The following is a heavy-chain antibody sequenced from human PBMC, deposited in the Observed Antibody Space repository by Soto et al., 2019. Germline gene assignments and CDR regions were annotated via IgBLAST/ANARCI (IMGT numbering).Heavy chain of an antibody. V-gene: IGHV3-21*01. Sequence: PGGSLRLSCAASGFTFSSYSMNWVRQAPGKGLEWVSSISSSSSYIYYADSVKGRFTISRDNAKNSLYLQMNSLRAEDTAVYYCARAASLRGSYPLSGMDVWGQGTTVTVSS. CDR2: ISSSSSYI. CDR1: GFTFSSYS. CDR3: ARAASLRGSYPLSGMDV. D-gene: IGHD1-26*01. J-gene: IGHJ6*02.